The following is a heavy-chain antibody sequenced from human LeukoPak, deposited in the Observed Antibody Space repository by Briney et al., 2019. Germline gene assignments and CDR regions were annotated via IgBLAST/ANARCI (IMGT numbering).Heavy chain of an antibody. V-gene: IGHV4-39*07. Sequence: PSETLSLTCTVSGGSISSSSYYWGWIRQPPGKGLEWIGSIYYSGSTYYNPSLKSRVTISVDTSKNQFSLKLSSVTAADTAVYYCVRESNYYDSSGYYYKIPEQDYWGQGTLVTVSS. CDR1: GGSISSSSYY. J-gene: IGHJ4*02. CDR2: IYYSGST. D-gene: IGHD3-22*01. CDR3: VRESNYYDSSGYYYKIPEQDY.